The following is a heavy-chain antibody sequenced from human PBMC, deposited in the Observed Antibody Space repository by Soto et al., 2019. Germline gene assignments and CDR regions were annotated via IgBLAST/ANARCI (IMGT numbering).Heavy chain of an antibody. D-gene: IGHD6-13*01. CDR3: ARAGSWFHFDY. J-gene: IGHJ4*02. CDR1: GFIVSGTY. V-gene: IGHV3-53*01. Sequence: GGSPRLSCAASGFIVSGTYMTWVRQAPGKGLEWVSVIYSDGSTYYADSVKGRFTISRDNSKNTLYLQMNSLRAEDTAVYYCARAGSWFHFDYWGQGTQVTVSS. CDR2: IYSDGST.